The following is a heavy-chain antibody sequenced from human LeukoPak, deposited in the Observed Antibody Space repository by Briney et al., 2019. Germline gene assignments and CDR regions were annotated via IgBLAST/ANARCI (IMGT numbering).Heavy chain of an antibody. CDR1: GGSISSGGYY. J-gene: IGHJ4*02. CDR2: IYYSGST. CDR3: ARGSATVTQGLDY. V-gene: IGHV4-31*03. D-gene: IGHD4-17*01. Sequence: SETLSLTCTVSGGSISSGGYYWSWIRQHPGKGLEWIGYIYYSGSTYYNPSLKGRVTISVDTSKNQFSLKLSSVTAADTAVYYCARGSATVTQGLDYWGQGTLVTVSS.